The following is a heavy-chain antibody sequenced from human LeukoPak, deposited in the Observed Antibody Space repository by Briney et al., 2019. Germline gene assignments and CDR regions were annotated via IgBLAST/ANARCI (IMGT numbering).Heavy chain of an antibody. V-gene: IGHV4-59*01. D-gene: IGHD3-3*01. CDR3: ARATTYYDFWSGYSSRAFDI. J-gene: IGHJ3*02. Sequence: SETLSLTCTVSGGSISSYYWSWIRQPPGEGLEWIGYIYYSGSTNYNPSLKSRVTISVDTSKNQFSLKLSSVTAADTAVYYCARATTYYDFWSGYSSRAFDIWGQGTMVTVSS. CDR2: IYYSGST. CDR1: GGSISSYY.